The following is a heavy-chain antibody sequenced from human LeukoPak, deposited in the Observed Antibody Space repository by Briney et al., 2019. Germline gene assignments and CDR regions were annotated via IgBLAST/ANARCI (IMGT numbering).Heavy chain of an antibody. D-gene: IGHD3-22*01. CDR3: ARGGTTYYYDSSGFADY. V-gene: IGHV1-18*01. J-gene: IGHJ4*02. CDR2: ISAYNGNT. CDR1: DYTFTSYG. Sequence: ASVKVSCKASDYTFTSYGINWVRQAPGQGLEWMGWISAYNGNTNYAQKFQGRVTMTTDTSTSTAYMELRSLRSDDTAVYYCARGGTTYYYDSSGFADYWGQGTLVTVSS.